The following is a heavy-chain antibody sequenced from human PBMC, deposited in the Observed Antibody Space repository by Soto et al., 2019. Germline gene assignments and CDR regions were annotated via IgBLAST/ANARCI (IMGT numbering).Heavy chain of an antibody. V-gene: IGHV1-69*12. D-gene: IGHD6-13*01. J-gene: IGHJ5*02. CDR2: IIPIFGTA. CDR1: GGTFSSYA. CDR3: AGDIAAAVRAYNWFDP. Sequence: QVQLVQSGAEVKKPGSSAKVSCKASGGTFSSYAISWVRQAPGQGLEWMGGIIPIFGTANYAQKFQGRVTITADESTSTAYMELSSLRSEDTAVYYCAGDIAAAVRAYNWFDPWGQGTLVTVSS.